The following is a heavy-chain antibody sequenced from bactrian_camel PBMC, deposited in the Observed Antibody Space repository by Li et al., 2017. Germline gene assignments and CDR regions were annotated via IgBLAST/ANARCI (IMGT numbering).Heavy chain of an antibody. J-gene: IGHJ4*01. V-gene: IGHV3S1*01. D-gene: IGHD5*01. CDR3: AARQPCRVWLGYEDPGEYNI. CDR2: HYTGTATT. Sequence: QVQLVESGGDSVQPGGSLRLSCEISLYIYSSYCMGWFRQAPGKERVAVAAHYTGTATTYVADSVKGRFAISEDSAKNTLYLQMNSLQPEDTAMYYCAARQPCRVWLGYEDPGEYNIWGQGTQVTVS. CDR1: LYIYSSYC.